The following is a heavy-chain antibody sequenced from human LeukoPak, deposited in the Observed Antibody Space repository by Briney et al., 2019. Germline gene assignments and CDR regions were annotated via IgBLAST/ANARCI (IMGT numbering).Heavy chain of an antibody. V-gene: IGHV4-4*02. CDR2: IYHSGST. D-gene: IGHD4-17*01. CDR3: ARVKDYGDYVMAFDI. J-gene: IGHJ3*02. Sequence: PSETLSLTCAVSGGSISSNNWWSWVRQPPGKGLEWIGEIYHSGSTNYNPSLKSRVALSVDKSKNQFSLKLSSVTAADTAVYSCARVKDYGDYVMAFDIWGQGTMVTVSP. CDR1: GGSISSNNW.